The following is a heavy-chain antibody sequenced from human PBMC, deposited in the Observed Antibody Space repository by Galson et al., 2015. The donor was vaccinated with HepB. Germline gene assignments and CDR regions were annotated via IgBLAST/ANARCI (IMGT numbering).Heavy chain of an antibody. Sequence: SLRLSCAASGFTFSNYGFHWVRQAPGKGLEWVANVWHDGSKKLFADSVKGRFTISRDNSRTTLFLEMNNLRAEDTALYFCAREYFDILTGYYTGSFDIWGQGTMVTVSS. CDR1: GFTFSNYG. V-gene: IGHV3-33*01. D-gene: IGHD3-9*01. CDR3: AREYFDILTGYYTGSFDI. J-gene: IGHJ3*02. CDR2: VWHDGSKK.